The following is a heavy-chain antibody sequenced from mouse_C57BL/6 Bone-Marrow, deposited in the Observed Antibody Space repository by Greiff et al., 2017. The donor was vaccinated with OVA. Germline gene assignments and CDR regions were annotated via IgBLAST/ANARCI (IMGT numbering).Heavy chain of an antibody. CDR3: ARDSSGYLSWFAY. CDR2: IDPSDSET. D-gene: IGHD3-2*02. J-gene: IGHJ3*01. Sequence: VQLQQSGAELVRPGSSVKLSCKASGYTFTSYWMHWVKQRPIQGLEWIGNIDPSDSETHYNQKFKDKATLTVDKSSSTAYMQLSSLTSEDSAVYYCARDSSGYLSWFAYWGQGTLVTVSA. CDR1: GYTFTSYW. V-gene: IGHV1-52*01.